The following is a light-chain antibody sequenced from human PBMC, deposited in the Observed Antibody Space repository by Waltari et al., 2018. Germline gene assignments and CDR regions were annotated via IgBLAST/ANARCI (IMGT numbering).Light chain of an antibody. CDR2: WAS. CDR3: QQYYSTPPT. CDR1: QSVLYSSNNKNY. Sequence: DIVMTQSPDSLAVSLGERAPINCKSSQSVLYSSNNKNYLAWFQQKPGQPPKLLLYWASTRESGVPDRFSGSGSGTDFTLTISTLQAEDVAVYYCQQYYSTPPTFGQGTKVEIK. J-gene: IGKJ1*01. V-gene: IGKV4-1*01.